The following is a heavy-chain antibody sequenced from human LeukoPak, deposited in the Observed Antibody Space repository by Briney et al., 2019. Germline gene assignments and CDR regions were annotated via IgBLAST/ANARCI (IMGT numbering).Heavy chain of an antibody. D-gene: IGHD2-2*02. CDR1: GGSISSYY. Sequence: SETLSLTCTVSGGSISSYYWSWIRQPPGKGLEWIGYIYYSGSTNYNPSLKSRVTISVDTSKNQFSLKLSSVTAADTAVYYCARTVVPVAIEVSAHWYFDLWGRGTLVTVSS. CDR3: ARTVVPVAIEVSAHWYFDL. J-gene: IGHJ2*01. CDR2: IYYSGST. V-gene: IGHV4-59*01.